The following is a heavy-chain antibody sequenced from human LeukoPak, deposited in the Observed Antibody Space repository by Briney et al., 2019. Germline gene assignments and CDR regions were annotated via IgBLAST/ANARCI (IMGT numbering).Heavy chain of an antibody. V-gene: IGHV1-18*04. CDR3: ARDYIAPYSSGWYPDY. Sequence: ASVKVSCKASGYSFTSYAISWPRQAPGQGLEWMGWISRYNGDTKYAQKIQGRVTMTTDTSTSTAYMDLRNLRSDDTAVYYCARDYIAPYSSGWYPDYWGQGTLVTVSS. J-gene: IGHJ4*02. CDR2: ISRYNGDT. D-gene: IGHD6-19*01. CDR1: GYSFTSYA.